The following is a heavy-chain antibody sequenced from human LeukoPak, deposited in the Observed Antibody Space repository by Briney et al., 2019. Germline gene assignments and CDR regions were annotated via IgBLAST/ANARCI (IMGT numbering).Heavy chain of an antibody. Sequence: SETLSLTCTVSGGSISSYYWSWIRQPAGKGLEWIGRIHTSGSTNYNPSLKSRVTMSVDTSKNQFSLKLSSVTAADTAVYYCARSSAMDLYYYYYGMDVWGQGTTVAVSS. CDR2: IHTSGST. CDR1: GGSISSYY. V-gene: IGHV4-4*07. D-gene: IGHD5-18*01. J-gene: IGHJ6*02. CDR3: ARSSAMDLYYYYYGMDV.